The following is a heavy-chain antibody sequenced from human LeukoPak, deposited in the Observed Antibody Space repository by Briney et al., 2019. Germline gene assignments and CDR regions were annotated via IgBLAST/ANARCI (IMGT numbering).Heavy chain of an antibody. CDR1: GFPFNSYG. CDR3: MRDSFPPH. V-gene: IGHV3-48*02. Sequence: GGSLRLSCAASGFPFNSYGINWVRQAPGKGLEWVSYISGSSSTIDYADSVKGRFTISRDNAKNSLSLAMNSLRDEDTAVYYCMRDSFPPHWGQGTLVTVSS. CDR2: ISGSSSTI. J-gene: IGHJ4*02.